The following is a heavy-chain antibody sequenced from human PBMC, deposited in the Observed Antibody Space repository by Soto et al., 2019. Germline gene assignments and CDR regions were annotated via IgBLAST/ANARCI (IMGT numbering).Heavy chain of an antibody. CDR2: IFPSDSDT. D-gene: IGHD3-22*01. J-gene: IGHJ5*02. CDR1: GYKFTSSW. CDR3: ARKDKSGYFNWFDP. Sequence: GESLKISCRTSGYKFTSSWIAWVRHMPGKGLEWMGIIFPSDSDTRYSPSFQGQVTISADRSTSTVFLQWASLKASDTAAYFCARKDKSGYFNWFDPWGQGTLVTVSS. V-gene: IGHV5-51*01.